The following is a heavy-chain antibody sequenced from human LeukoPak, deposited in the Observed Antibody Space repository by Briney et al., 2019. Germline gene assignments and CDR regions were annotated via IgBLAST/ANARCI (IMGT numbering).Heavy chain of an antibody. CDR2: IYYTGGT. Sequence: SETLSLTCTVSGGSITSYYWTWIRQPPGKGLEWIGYIYYTGGTNYNPSLKSRVTISVDTSKNQFSLKLSSVTAADTAVYYCARRGRQYYYESSFDNWGQGTLVTVSS. D-gene: IGHD3-22*01. J-gene: IGHJ4*02. CDR3: ARRGRQYYYESSFDN. V-gene: IGHV4-59*08. CDR1: GGSITSYY.